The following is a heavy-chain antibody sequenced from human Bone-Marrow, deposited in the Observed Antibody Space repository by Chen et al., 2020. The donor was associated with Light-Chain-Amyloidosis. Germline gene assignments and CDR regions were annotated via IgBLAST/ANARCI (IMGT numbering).Heavy chain of an antibody. CDR3: AKGTTFDY. Sequence: QVQLVESGGGVVQPGRSLRLSCAASGFTFSSYGMHWVRQAPGKGLEWVAVISYDGSNKYYADSVKGRFTISRDNSKNXLYLQMNSLRAEDTAVYYCAKGTTFDYWGQGTLVTVSS. D-gene: IGHD2-2*01. CDR1: GFTFSSYG. J-gene: IGHJ4*02. CDR2: ISYDGSNK. V-gene: IGHV3-30*18.